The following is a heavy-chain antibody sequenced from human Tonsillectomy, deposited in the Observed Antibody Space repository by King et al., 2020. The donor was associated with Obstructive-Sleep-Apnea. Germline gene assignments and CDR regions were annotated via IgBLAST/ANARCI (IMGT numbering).Heavy chain of an antibody. Sequence: VQQVESGGGVVQPGRSLRLSCAASGFTFSFYAMHWVRQAPGRGLEWVAVITHDGSNAYYADSVKGRFTISRDNSKDTLHLQMSSLRPEDTAVYYCARDPKSDYFDSSGFDYWGQGSLVTVSS. CDR2: ITHDGSNA. CDR3: ARDPKSDYFDSSGFDY. V-gene: IGHV3-30-3*01. D-gene: IGHD3-22*01. CDR1: GFTFSFYA. J-gene: IGHJ4*02.